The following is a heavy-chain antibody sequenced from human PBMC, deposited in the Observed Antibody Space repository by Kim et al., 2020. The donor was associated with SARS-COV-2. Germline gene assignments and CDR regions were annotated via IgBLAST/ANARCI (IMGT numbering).Heavy chain of an antibody. CDR2: IHSSGST. CDR3: AARATDCGRTNCYDDGFDI. J-gene: IGHJ3*02. D-gene: IGHD2-2*01. Sequence: SETLSLTCTVSSISSRSSSYYWGWVRQPPGKGLEWLGSIHSSGSTYQNPSLKRRVAISLDTSKKQVSLKVTSATAADTAVYYCAARATDCGRTNCYDDGFDIWGQGTMVTVSS. V-gene: IGHV4-39*01. CDR1: SISSRSSSYY.